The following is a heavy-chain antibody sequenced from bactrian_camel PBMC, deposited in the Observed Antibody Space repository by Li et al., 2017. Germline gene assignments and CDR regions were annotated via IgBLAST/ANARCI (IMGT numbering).Heavy chain of an antibody. J-gene: IGHJ4*01. V-gene: IGHV3S55*01. CDR3: AASVRSWCDMTLLGKSAYNF. CDR2: LDGDGST. CDR1: GVAYRSEY. D-gene: IGHD3*01. Sequence: HVQLVESGGGSVQAGGSLRLSCAASGVAYRSEYCMAWFRQTPGKEREEVARLDGDGSTIYADSVKGRFTISRDNAKHTLSLQMNGLKPEDTATYYCAASVRSWCDMTLLGKSAYNFWGQGTQVTVS.